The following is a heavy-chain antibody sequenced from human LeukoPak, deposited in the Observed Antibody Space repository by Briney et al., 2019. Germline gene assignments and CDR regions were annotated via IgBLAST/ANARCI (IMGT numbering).Heavy chain of an antibody. CDR1: GGSISSYY. CDR2: IYYSGST. J-gene: IGHJ6*02. V-gene: IGHV4-59*01. CDR3: ARARGIAAAGYCYYGMDV. D-gene: IGHD6-13*01. Sequence: PSETLSLTCTVSGGSISSYYWSWIRQPPGKGLEWIGYIYYSGSTNYNPSLKSRVTISVDTSKNQFSLKLSSVTAADTAVYYYARARGIAAAGYCYYGMDVWGQGTTVTVSS.